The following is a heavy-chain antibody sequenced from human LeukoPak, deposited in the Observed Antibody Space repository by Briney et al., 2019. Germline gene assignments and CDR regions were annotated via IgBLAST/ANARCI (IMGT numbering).Heavy chain of an antibody. CDR2: LYSVGTA. V-gene: IGHV3-53*01. D-gene: IGHD5-18*01. CDR3: ARVESPSGYSYGHFDY. CDR1: GFTVSSNY. Sequence: GGSLRLSCAASGFTVSSNYMSWVRQAPGKGLEWVSILYSVGTAYYADSVKGRFTISRDNSKNTLYLQMNSPRAEDTAVYYCARVESPSGYSYGHFDYWGQGNRVTVSS. J-gene: IGHJ4*02.